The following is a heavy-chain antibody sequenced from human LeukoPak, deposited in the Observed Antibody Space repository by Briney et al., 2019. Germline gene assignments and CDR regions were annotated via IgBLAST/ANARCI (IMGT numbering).Heavy chain of an antibody. Sequence: SETLSLTCTVSGGSISSYYWSWIRQPPGKGLEWIGYIYYSGSTNYNPSLKSRVTISVDTSKNQFSLKLSSVTAADTAVYYCARHSRFLEWFPYWYYGMGVWGQGTTVTVSS. J-gene: IGHJ6*02. V-gene: IGHV4-59*08. CDR1: GGSISSYY. CDR3: ARHSRFLEWFPYWYYGMGV. CDR2: IYYSGST. D-gene: IGHD3-3*01.